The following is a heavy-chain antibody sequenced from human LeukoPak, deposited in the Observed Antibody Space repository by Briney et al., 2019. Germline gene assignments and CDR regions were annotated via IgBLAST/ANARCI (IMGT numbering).Heavy chain of an antibody. CDR3: ASWELPEYYYYMDV. V-gene: IGHV3-33*05. CDR2: ISYDGSNK. D-gene: IGHD1-26*01. CDR1: GFTFSSCG. Sequence: PGESLRLSCVASGFTFSSCGMHWVRQAPGKGLEWVAVISYDGSNKYYADSVKGRFTISRDNAKNSLYLQMNSLRAEDTAVYYCASWELPEYYYYMDVWGKGTTVTVSS. J-gene: IGHJ6*03.